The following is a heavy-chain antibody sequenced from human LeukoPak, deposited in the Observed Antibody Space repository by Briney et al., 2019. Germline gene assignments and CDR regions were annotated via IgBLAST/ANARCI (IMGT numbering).Heavy chain of an antibody. Sequence: PXETLSLTCTVSGGSISSSSYYWGWIRQPPGKGLEWIGSIYFSGSTYYNPSLKSRVTVSVDTSRKQFSLKLSSVTAADTAVYYCARLGLIAAALRSPDYWGQGTLVTVSS. V-gene: IGHV4-39*01. CDR3: ARLGLIAAALRSPDY. CDR1: GGSISSSSYY. CDR2: IYFSGST. D-gene: IGHD6-25*01. J-gene: IGHJ4*02.